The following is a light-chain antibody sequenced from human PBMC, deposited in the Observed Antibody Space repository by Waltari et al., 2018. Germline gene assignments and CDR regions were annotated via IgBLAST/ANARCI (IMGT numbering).Light chain of an antibody. CDR2: RVS. Sequence: DVVMTQSPLSLPVTLGQPASISCKSRQSLVHRDGNTHVNWFQQRPGQSPRRLIYRVSNRDSGVPDRFSGSGSGTDFTLKISRVEAEDIGVYYCMQGTHWPYTFGQGTKLDIK. CDR1: QSLVHRDGNTH. CDR3: MQGTHWPYT. J-gene: IGKJ2*01. V-gene: IGKV2-30*02.